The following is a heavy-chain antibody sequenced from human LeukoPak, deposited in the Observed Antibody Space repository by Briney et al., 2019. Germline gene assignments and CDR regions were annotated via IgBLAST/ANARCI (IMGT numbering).Heavy chain of an antibody. CDR2: IKSKIDGGTT. D-gene: IGHD3-3*01. V-gene: IGHV3-15*01. J-gene: IGHJ4*02. CDR3: STEALYEYWSGYYTADY. CDR1: GFTFSNAW. Sequence: GGSLTLSCAASGFTFSNAWMSWVRQAPGKGLEWVGRIKSKIDGGTTDYAAPVKGRFTISRDDSKDTLFLQMNSLKTEDTAVYFCSTEALYEYWSGYYTADYWGQGTLVTVSS.